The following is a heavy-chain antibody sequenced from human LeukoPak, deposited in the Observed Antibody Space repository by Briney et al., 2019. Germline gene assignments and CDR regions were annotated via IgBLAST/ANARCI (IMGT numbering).Heavy chain of an antibody. CDR2: IYFSGST. CDR1: GGSISRTTYF. CDR3: ARHGGERDYYYGSSGYYYYFDY. Sequence: PSETLSLTCTVSGGSISRTTYFWGWIRQPPGKGLEWIATIYFSGSTYYNPSLESRVSISVDTSKNQFSLKLSSVTAADTAMYYCARHGGERDYYYGSSGYYYYFDYWGQGTLVTVSS. D-gene: IGHD3-22*01. V-gene: IGHV4-39*01. J-gene: IGHJ4*02.